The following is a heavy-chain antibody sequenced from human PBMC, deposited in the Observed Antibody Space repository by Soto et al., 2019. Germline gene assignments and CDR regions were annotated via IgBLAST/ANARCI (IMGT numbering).Heavy chain of an antibody. Sequence: ADTLSLTCAVSSGSLNSNDWWTWVRQPPGKGLEWIGEIDHTGSTNYNPSLQGRVTISMDKSKNQFSLNLNSVTAADTAVYYCATLTYIDYRGQGTLVTVSS. D-gene: IGHD1-20*01. CDR3: ATLTYIDY. V-gene: IGHV4-4*02. CDR1: SGSLNSNDW. CDR2: IDHTGST. J-gene: IGHJ4*02.